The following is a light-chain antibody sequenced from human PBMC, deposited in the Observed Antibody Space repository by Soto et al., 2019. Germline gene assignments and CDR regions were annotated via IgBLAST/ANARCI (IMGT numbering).Light chain of an antibody. V-gene: IGLV2-14*01. CDR1: RSDVGGYNY. J-gene: IGLJ1*01. CDR3: ISYTSGPIDNYV. CDR2: EVT. Sequence: QSALTQPASVSGSPGQSITISCTGTRSDVGGYNYVSWYQQHPGKAPKLMIYEVTNRPSGVSTRFSGSKSGNTASLTISGLQAEDEADYYCISYTSGPIDNYVFGTGTKVTVL.